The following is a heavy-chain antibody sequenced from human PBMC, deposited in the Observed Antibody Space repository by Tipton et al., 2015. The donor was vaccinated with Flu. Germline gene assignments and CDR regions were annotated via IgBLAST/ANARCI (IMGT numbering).Heavy chain of an antibody. CDR1: GGTFSSYT. Sequence: QLVQFGAEVKKPGSSVKVSCKASGGTFSSYTINWVRQAPGQGLEWMGGIIPFFGTSNYAQKFQGRVTITADESTSTAYMELSSLRSEDTAVYYCATSSGSGSYYEANWFDPWGQGTLVTVSS. V-gene: IGHV1-69*01. D-gene: IGHD3-10*01. CDR3: ATSSGSGSYYEANWFDP. CDR2: IIPFFGTS. J-gene: IGHJ5*02.